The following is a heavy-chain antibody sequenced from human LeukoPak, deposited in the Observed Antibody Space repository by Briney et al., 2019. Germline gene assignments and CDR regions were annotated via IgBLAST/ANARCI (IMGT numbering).Heavy chain of an antibody. D-gene: IGHD5-18*01. J-gene: IGHJ3*02. CDR1: GGSFSSYG. Sequence: SVKVSCKASGGSFSSYGISWVRQAPGQGLERMGGVLPIFGITNYAQRFQGRVTITADESRSTAYMELSSLTSGDTAVYYCALDTAMVNPHAFDIWGQGTMVTVSS. CDR3: ALDTAMVNPHAFDI. CDR2: VLPIFGIT. V-gene: IGHV1-69*13.